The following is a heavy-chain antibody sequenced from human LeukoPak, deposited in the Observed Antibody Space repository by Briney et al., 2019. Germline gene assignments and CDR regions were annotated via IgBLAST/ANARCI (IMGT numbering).Heavy chain of an antibody. V-gene: IGHV3-15*01. CDR2: IKSKTDGGTT. D-gene: IGHD5-12*01. Sequence: GGSLRLSCAASGFTFTNAWMSWVRQAPGKGLEWVGRIKSKTDGGTTDYAAPVKGRFTISRDDSKNKLYLQMNSLKTEDTAVYYCTTVFMSWMPKVATTTDYWGQGTLVTVS. CDR3: TTVFMSWMPKVATTTDY. CDR1: GFTFTNAW. J-gene: IGHJ4*02.